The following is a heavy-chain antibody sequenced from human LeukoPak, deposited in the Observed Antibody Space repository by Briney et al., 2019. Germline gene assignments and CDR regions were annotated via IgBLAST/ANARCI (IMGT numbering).Heavy chain of an antibody. CDR2: IIPIFGTA. J-gene: IGHJ5*02. D-gene: IGHD3-10*01. CDR1: GGTFSSYA. CDR3: ARVEVRGVILISWPWFDP. Sequence: ASVKVSCKASGGTFSSYAISWVRQAPGQGLEWMGGIIPIFGTANYAQKFQGRVTITTDESTSTAYMELSSLRSEDTAVYYCARVEVRGVILISWPWFDPWGQGTLVTVSS. V-gene: IGHV1-69*05.